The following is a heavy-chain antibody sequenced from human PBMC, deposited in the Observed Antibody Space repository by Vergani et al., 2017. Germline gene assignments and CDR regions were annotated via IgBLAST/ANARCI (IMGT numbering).Heavy chain of an antibody. CDR1: GYSFTSYW. CDR3: ARPLRRVATIPDAFDI. D-gene: IGHD5-12*01. J-gene: IGHJ3*02. CDR2: IYPGDSDT. V-gene: IGHV5-51*03. Sequence: EVQLVQSGAEVKKPGESLKISCKGSGYSFTSYWIGWVRQMPGKGLEWMGIIYPGDSDTRYSPSFQGQVTISADKSISTAYLQWSSLKASDTAMYYCARPLRRVATIPDAFDIWGQGTMVTVSS.